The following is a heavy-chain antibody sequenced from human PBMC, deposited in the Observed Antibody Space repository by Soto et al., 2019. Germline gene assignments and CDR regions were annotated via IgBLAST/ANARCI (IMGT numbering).Heavy chain of an antibody. CDR3: AKGKGVGATPDGANC. V-gene: IGHV3-23*01. CDR1: GFTFSSFG. D-gene: IGHD1-26*01. CDR2: VRSDGDTT. J-gene: IGHJ4*02. Sequence: EVQVLESGGGLVQPGGSLRLSCAASGFTFSSFGMNWVRQAPGKGLEWVSGVRSDGDTTYNAESVKGRFTVSRDTSKNTVYLEMNSLRAEDTAVCYCAKGKGVGATPDGANCWGQGTPVTVSS.